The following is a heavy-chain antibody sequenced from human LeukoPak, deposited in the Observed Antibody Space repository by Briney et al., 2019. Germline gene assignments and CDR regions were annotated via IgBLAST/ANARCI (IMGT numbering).Heavy chain of an antibody. D-gene: IGHD5-18*01. CDR2: VNPGTGAT. Sequence: ASVKVSCKASGYTFTSYAMNWVRQAPGQGLEWMGWVNPGTGATYYQQKFQGRVTMTRDTSISTAYMELSRLNSDDTAVYYCARKGYSEGLDPWGQGTQVTVSS. J-gene: IGHJ5*02. CDR3: ARKGYSEGLDP. CDR1: GYTFTSYA. V-gene: IGHV1-2*02.